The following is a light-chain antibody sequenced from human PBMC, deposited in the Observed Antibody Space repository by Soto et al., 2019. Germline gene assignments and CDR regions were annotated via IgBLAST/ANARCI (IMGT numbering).Light chain of an antibody. CDR3: QQYDTFWT. V-gene: IGKV1-5*01. Sequence: DIQMTQSPSTLSASVGDRVTITCRASQSISSWLAWYQQKPGKATKLLIYDVSHLESGVPSRFSGSGSGIEFTLTISSLQPDDSATYHCQQYDTFWTFGQGTKVDIK. CDR1: QSISSW. CDR2: DVS. J-gene: IGKJ1*01.